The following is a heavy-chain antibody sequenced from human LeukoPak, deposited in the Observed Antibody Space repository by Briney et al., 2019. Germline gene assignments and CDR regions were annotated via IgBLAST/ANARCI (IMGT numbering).Heavy chain of an antibody. CDR1: GGSISSSNW. D-gene: IGHD1-26*01. J-gene: IGHJ3*02. CDR3: AGDSGGSYPKGAFDI. Sequence: SGTLSLTCAVSGGSISSSNWWSWVRPPPGKGLEWIGEIYHSGSTNYNPSLKSRVTISVDKSKNQFSLKLSSVTAADTAVYYCAGDSGGSYPKGAFDIWGQGTMVTVSS. V-gene: IGHV4-4*02. CDR2: IYHSGST.